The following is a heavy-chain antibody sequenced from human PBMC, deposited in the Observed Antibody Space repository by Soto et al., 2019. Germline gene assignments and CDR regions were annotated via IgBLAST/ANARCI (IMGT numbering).Heavy chain of an antibody. J-gene: IGHJ6*02. CDR1: GYTFTSYA. CDR2: INAGNGNT. V-gene: IGHV1-3*01. CDR3: ARAGYDILTGYYSMVIGMDV. Sequence: QVQLVQSGAEVKKPGASVKVSCKASGYTFTSYAMHWVRQAPGQRLEWMGWINAGNGNTKYSQKFQGRVTISRDTSASTAYMELSSLRSEDTAVYYCARAGYDILTGYYSMVIGMDVWGQGTTVTVSS. D-gene: IGHD3-9*01.